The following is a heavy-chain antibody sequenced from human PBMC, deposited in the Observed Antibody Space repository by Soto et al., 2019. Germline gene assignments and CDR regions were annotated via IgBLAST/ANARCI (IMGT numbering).Heavy chain of an antibody. J-gene: IGHJ4*02. V-gene: IGHV3-9*03. CDR3: AKEKYGSGSYFDY. Sequence: GGSLRLSCAASGFTFDDYAMHWVRQAPGKGLEWVSGISWNSGSIGYADSVKGRFTISRDKAKNSLYLQMNSLRAEDMALYYCAKEKYGSGSYFDYWGQGTLVTVSS. D-gene: IGHD3-10*01. CDR1: GFTFDDYA. CDR2: ISWNSGSI.